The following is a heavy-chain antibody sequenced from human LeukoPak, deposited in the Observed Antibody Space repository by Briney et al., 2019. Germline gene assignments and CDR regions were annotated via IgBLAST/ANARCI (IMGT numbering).Heavy chain of an antibody. CDR3: AREEGVAAATTYYYYGMDV. D-gene: IGHD6-13*01. CDR1: EFTFSSYW. Sequence: PGGSLRLSCAASEFTFSSYWMHWVRQAPGKGLVWVSRINSDGSSTSYADSVKGRFTISRDNAKNTLYLQMNSLRAEDTAVYYCAREEGVAAATTYYYYGMDVWGQGTTVTVSS. J-gene: IGHJ6*02. V-gene: IGHV3-74*01. CDR2: INSDGSST.